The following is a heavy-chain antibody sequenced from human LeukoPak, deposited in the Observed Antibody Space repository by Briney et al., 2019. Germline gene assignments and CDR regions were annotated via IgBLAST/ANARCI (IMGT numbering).Heavy chain of an antibody. Sequence: SETLSLTCTVSGGSISSYYWSWIRQPPGKGLEGIGYIYYSGSTNYNPSLKSRVGISVDTSKTHFSLKLSSVTAADTAVYYCASGGFLGGNFWGYYFDYWGQGTLVTVSS. CDR2: IYYSGST. V-gene: IGHV4-59*08. D-gene: IGHD4-23*01. CDR1: GGSISSYY. J-gene: IGHJ4*02. CDR3: ASGGFLGGNFWGYYFDY.